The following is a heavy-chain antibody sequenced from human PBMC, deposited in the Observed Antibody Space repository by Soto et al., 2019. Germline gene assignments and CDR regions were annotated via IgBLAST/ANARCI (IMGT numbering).Heavy chain of an antibody. V-gene: IGHV1-69*06. J-gene: IGHJ4*02. CDR1: GGTFSGHA. D-gene: IGHD2-15*01. CDR2: LIPLFGTT. CDR3: VRGPNRGYPFDS. Sequence: QVQLVQSGAEVKKPGSSVKVSCEASGGTFSGHAISWVRQAPGQGPEWMGGLIPLFGTTQHAQNFQDRLTITADKSTSTASMELSSLLFADPAIYFCVRGPNRGYPFDSGCQGTMVSASS.